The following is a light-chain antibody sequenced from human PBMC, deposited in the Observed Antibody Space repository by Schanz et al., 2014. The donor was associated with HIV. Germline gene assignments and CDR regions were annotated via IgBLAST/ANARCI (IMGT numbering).Light chain of an antibody. J-gene: IGLJ1*01. CDR2: EVS. Sequence: QSVLTQPASVSGSPGQSISISCTGTSSDVGGYNYVSWYQQHPGKAPKLMIYEVSKRPSGVSNRFSGSKSGNTASLTVSGLQAEDEADYYCQSYDSSLSGYVFGTGTKLTVL. CDR3: QSYDSSLSGYV. CDR1: SSDVGGYNY. V-gene: IGLV2-14*01.